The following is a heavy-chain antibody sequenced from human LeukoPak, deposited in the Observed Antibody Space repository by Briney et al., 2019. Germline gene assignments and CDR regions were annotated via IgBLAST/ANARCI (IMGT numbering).Heavy chain of an antibody. D-gene: IGHD3-10*01. V-gene: IGHV3-23*01. CDR3: ARDGRGWDQYDC. Sequence: GGSLSPFCPGSGSTVRSKCIGWVRQAPGKGLEWVAGITDNGLARNYADSVQGRFTIHRDDSRSTVHLQMNSLRVEDTALYYCARDGRGWDQYDCWRRGTQVTVSS. J-gene: IGHJ4*02. CDR1: GSTVRSKC. CDR2: ITDNGLAR.